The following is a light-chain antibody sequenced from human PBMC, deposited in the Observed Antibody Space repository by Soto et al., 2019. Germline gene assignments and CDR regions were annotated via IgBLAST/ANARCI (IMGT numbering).Light chain of an antibody. J-gene: IGKJ1*01. Sequence: EIVLTQSPGTLSLSPGERATLSCRASQSVSSSYLAWYQQKPGQAPRLVIYGASSRATGIPDRFSGSGSGTDFTLTISRLEPEDFAVYYCQQYGSSFTWTFGQGTKVEIK. CDR1: QSVSSSY. CDR3: QQYGSSFTWT. CDR2: GAS. V-gene: IGKV3-20*01.